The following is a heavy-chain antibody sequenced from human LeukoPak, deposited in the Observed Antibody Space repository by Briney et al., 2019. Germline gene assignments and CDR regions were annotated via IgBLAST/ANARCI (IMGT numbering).Heavy chain of an antibody. CDR1: GGSISSGSYY. D-gene: IGHD4-17*01. V-gene: IGHV4-61*02. J-gene: IGHJ4*02. CDR3: AREDYGDYWTYFDY. Sequence: PSQTLSLTCTVSGGSISSGSYYWSWLRQPAGKGLEWIGRIYTSGSTNYNPSLKSRATISVDTSKNQFSLKLSSVTAADTAVYYCAREDYGDYWTYFDYWGQGTLVTVSS. CDR2: IYTSGST.